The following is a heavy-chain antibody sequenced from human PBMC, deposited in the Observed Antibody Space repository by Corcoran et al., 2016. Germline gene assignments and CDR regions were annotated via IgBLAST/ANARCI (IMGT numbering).Heavy chain of an antibody. CDR2: IYSSGTT. Sequence: QVQLQESVPGLVKPSETLSLTCTVSGAFISSSVYYWGWIRQPPGKGLEWIGSIYSSGTTYYNPSLKSRATISVDTSKNQFSLKLTSVTAADTAVYYCARDNGVGRRGFDYWGQGTPVTVSS. CDR3: ARDNGVGRRGFDY. V-gene: IGHV4-39*07. D-gene: IGHD2-8*01. J-gene: IGHJ4*02. CDR1: GAFISSSVYY.